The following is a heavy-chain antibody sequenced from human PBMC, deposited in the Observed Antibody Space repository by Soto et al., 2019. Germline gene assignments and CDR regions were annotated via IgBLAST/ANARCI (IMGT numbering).Heavy chain of an antibody. CDR2: ISYDGSNK. V-gene: IGHV3-30*18. CDR3: AKSHSGSKNFDY. Sequence: QVQLVESGGGVVQPGRSLRLSCAASGLTFSSYGMHWVRQAPGRGLEWVAVISYDGSNKYYADSVKGRFTISRDIPKNTLYLQMNSLRAEDTAVYYCAKSHSGSKNFDYWGQGTLVTVSS. CDR1: GLTFSSYG. D-gene: IGHD1-26*01. J-gene: IGHJ4*02.